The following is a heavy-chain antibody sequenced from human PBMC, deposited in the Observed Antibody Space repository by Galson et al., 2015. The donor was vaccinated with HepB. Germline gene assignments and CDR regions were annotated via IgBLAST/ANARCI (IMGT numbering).Heavy chain of an antibody. J-gene: IGHJ5*02. Sequence: SLRLSCAASGFTFSSYAMHWVRQAPGKGLEWVAVISYDGGNKYYADSVKGRFTISRDNSKNTLYLQMNSLRAEDTAVYYCARDGAEDFWSGYYPIAPFDPWGQGTLVTVSS. D-gene: IGHD3-3*01. CDR2: ISYDGGNK. V-gene: IGHV3-30*04. CDR1: GFTFSSYA. CDR3: ARDGAEDFWSGYYPIAPFDP.